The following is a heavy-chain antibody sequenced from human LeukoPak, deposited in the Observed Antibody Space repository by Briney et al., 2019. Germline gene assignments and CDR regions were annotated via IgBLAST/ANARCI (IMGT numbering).Heavy chain of an antibody. D-gene: IGHD1-26*01. CDR1: GYTFTSYA. V-gene: IGHV1-69*04. CDR3: ARGVVGASLGAFDI. Sequence: GASVKVSCKASGYTFTSYAISWVRQAPGQGLEWMGRIVPILGIANYAQKFQGRVTITADKSTSTAYMELSSLRSEDTAVYYCARGVVGASLGAFDIWGQGTMVTVSS. J-gene: IGHJ3*02. CDR2: IVPILGIA.